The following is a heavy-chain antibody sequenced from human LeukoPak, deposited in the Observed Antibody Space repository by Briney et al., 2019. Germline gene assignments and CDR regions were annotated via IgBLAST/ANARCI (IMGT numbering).Heavy chain of an antibody. CDR1: GGSFSSSSYY. CDR3: ARRRAGRDWFDP. CDR2: IYYSGST. Sequence: SETLSLTCTVSGGSFSSSSYYWGWIRQPPGKGLEWIGSIYYSGSTYYNPSLKSRVTISVDTSKNQFSLKLSSVTATDTAVYYCARRRAGRDWFDPWGQGTLVTVSS. V-gene: IGHV4-39*01. J-gene: IGHJ5*02. D-gene: IGHD6-19*01.